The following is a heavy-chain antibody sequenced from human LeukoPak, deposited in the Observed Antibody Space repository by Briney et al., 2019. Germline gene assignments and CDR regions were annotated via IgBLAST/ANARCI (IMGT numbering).Heavy chain of an antibody. CDR1: GFAFSSYS. V-gene: IGHV3-33*01. D-gene: IGHD6-13*01. J-gene: IGHJ4*02. CDR2: IWPDGSNR. Sequence: GGSLRLSCEAAGFAFSSYSMHWVRQAPGKGLEWVAAIWPDGSNRYYANSVKGRFTISRDNSKNTLYLQMNSLRGDDTAIYYCARELAAWGQGTLVTVSS. CDR3: ARELAA.